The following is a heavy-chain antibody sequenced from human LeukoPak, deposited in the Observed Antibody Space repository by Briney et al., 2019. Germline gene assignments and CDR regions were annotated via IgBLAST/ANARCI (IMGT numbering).Heavy chain of an antibody. D-gene: IGHD6-6*01. J-gene: IGHJ4*02. CDR2: ISYDGSNK. CDR3: AKDPFIAARPTYFDY. Sequence: GGSLRLSCAASGFTVSGYGMHWVRQAPGKGLEWVAVISYDGSNKYYADSVKGRFTISRDNSKNTLYLQMNSLRAEDTAVYYCAKDPFIAARPTYFDYWGQGTLVTVSS. V-gene: IGHV3-30*18. CDR1: GFTVSGYG.